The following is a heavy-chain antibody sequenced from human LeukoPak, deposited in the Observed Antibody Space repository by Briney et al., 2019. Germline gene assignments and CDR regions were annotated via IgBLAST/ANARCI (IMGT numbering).Heavy chain of an antibody. CDR2: IYYSGST. V-gene: IGHV4-39*01. CDR1: GGSISSSSYY. J-gene: IGHJ6*03. CDR3: ASVRRGFGESSKYYAYYYMGV. Sequence: NTSETLSLTCTVSGGSISSSSYYWGWIRQPPGKGLEWIGNIYYSGSTYYNPSLKSRVTISLDTSKNQFSLKLSSVTAADTAVYYCASVRRGFGESSKYYAYYYMGVWGKGTTVTISS. D-gene: IGHD3-10*01.